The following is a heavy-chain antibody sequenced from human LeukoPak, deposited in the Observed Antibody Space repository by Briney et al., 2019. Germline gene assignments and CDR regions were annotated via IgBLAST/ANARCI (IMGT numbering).Heavy chain of an antibody. CDR2: IYTSGST. J-gene: IGHJ3*02. V-gene: IGHV4-4*07. D-gene: IGHD3-3*01. CDR1: GGSISSYY. CDR3: ARDRHYDFWSGYYTGTEFDAFDI. Sequence: PSETLSLTCTVSGGSISSYYWSWIRQPAGKGLEWIGRIYTSGSTNYNPSLKSRVTMSVDTSKNQFSLKLSSVTAADTAVYYCARDRHYDFWSGYYTGTEFDAFDIWGQGTMVTVSS.